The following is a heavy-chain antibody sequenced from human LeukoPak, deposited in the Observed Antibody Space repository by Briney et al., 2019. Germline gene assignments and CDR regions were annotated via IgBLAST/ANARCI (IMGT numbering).Heavy chain of an antibody. D-gene: IGHD2/OR15-2a*01. J-gene: IGHJ4*02. V-gene: IGHV4-39*01. CDR3: ARLGFYGLTDY. Sequence: SETLSLTCTVSGGSISSSSYYWGWTRQPPGKGLEWIGSIYYSGSTYYNPSLKSRVTISVDTSKNQFSLKLSSVTAADTAVYYCARLGFYGLTDYWGQGTLVTVSS. CDR1: GGSISSSSYY. CDR2: IYYSGST.